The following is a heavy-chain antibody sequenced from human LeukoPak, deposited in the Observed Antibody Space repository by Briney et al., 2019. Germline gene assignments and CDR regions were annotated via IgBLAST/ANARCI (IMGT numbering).Heavy chain of an antibody. J-gene: IGHJ5*02. CDR2: IYYSGST. CDR3: ARDSLPLDP. V-gene: IGHV4-59*01. Sequence: PSETLSLTCAVYGGSISGNYWSWIHQPPGKGLEWIGYIYYSGSTNYNPSLKSRVTISVDTSKNQFSLKLSSVTAADTAVYYCARDSLPLDPWGQGTLVTVSS. CDR1: GGSISGNY.